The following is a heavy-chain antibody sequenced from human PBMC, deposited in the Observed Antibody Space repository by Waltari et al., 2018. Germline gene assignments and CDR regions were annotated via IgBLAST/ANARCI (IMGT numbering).Heavy chain of an antibody. D-gene: IGHD2-15*01. CDR2: IEQDGSRT. J-gene: IGHJ5*02. Sequence: QLVESGGGLVQPGGSLRLSCAASGFIFSDHWMSWVRQAPGKGVELVANIEQDGSRTYYVDSVKGRFTISRDNAKNSLYLQMNSLRAEDTAVYYCASGLRWQDRWGQGTLVTVSS. CDR1: GFIFSDHW. CDR3: ASGLRWQDR. V-gene: IGHV3-7*01.